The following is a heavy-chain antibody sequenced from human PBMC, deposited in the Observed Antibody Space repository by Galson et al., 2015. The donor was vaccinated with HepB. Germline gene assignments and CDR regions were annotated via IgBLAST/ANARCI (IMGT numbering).Heavy chain of an antibody. CDR2: INAGNGNT. D-gene: IGHD3-16*02. CDR1: GYTFTSYA. CDR3: ARRPDYDYVWGSYRPPPFDY. J-gene: IGHJ4*02. Sequence: SVKVSCKASGYTFTSYAMHWVRQAPGQRLEWMGWINAGNGNTKYSQKFQGRVTITRDTSASTAYMELSSLRSEDTAVYYCARRPDYDYVWGSYRPPPFDYWGQGTLVTVSS. V-gene: IGHV1-3*01.